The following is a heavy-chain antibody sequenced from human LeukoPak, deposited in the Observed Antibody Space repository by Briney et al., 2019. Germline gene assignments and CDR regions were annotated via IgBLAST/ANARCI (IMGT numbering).Heavy chain of an antibody. CDR2: IIPIFGTA. J-gene: IGHJ5*02. CDR1: GGTFSSYA. CDR3: AIPSYCSGGSCYPPDWFDP. Sequence: SVKVSCKASGGTFSSYAISWVRRAPGQGLEWMGGIIPIFGTANYAQKFQGRVTITADESTSTAYMELSSLRSEDTAVYYCAIPSYCSGGSCYPPDWFDPWGQGTLVTVSS. D-gene: IGHD2-15*01. V-gene: IGHV1-69*13.